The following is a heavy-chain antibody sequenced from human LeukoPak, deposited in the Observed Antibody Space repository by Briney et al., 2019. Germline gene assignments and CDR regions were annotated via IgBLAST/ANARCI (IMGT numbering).Heavy chain of an antibody. CDR3: ARGTRSPHTYSSSWYIGRIYFDY. D-gene: IGHD6-13*01. CDR2: INHSGST. J-gene: IGHJ4*02. CDR1: GGSFSGYY. V-gene: IGHV4-34*01. Sequence: SETLSLTCAVYGGSFSGYYWSWIRQPPGKGLEWIGEINHSGSTNYNPSLKSRVTISVDTSKNQFSLKLSSVTAADTAVYYCARGTRSPHTYSSSWYIGRIYFDYWGQGTLVTVSS.